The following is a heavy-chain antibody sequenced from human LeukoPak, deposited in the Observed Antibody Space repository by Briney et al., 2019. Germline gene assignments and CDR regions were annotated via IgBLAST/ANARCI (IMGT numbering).Heavy chain of an antibody. CDR2: IYYSGST. CDR3: ARLYYYDSSGHYPPPGAFDI. Sequence: SETLSLTCTVSGGPISSYYWSWIRQPPGKGLEWIGYIYYSGSTNYNPSLKSRVTISVDTSKNQFSLKLSSVTAADTAVYYCARLYYYDSSGHYPPPGAFDIWGQGTMVTVSS. J-gene: IGHJ3*02. CDR1: GGPISSYY. V-gene: IGHV4-59*08. D-gene: IGHD3-22*01.